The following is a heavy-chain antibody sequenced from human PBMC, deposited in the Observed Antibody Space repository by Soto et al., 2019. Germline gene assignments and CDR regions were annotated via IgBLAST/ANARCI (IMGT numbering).Heavy chain of an antibody. CDR1: GGSISSNY. CDR3: ASDTLNDYAY. V-gene: IGHV4-59*01. D-gene: IGHD1-1*01. CDR2: LYYSGST. J-gene: IGHJ4*02. Sequence: QVQLQESGPGLVKPSETLSLTCTVSGGSISSNYWSWIRQPPGKGLEWIGYLYYSGSTTYNPSLKSRVSISVDTSKSQFSLKLSSVTAADTAIYYCASDTLNDYAYWGQGTLVTVSS.